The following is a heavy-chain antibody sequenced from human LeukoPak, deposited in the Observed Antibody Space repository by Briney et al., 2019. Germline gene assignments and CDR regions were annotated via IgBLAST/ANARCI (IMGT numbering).Heavy chain of an antibody. CDR1: GYTFTGYY. CDR2: INPNSGGT. CDR3: ARDLDYGTYYFDY. J-gene: IGHJ4*02. D-gene: IGHD4-17*01. Sequence: ASVKASCKASGYTFTGYYMHWVRQAPGQGLEWMGWINPNSGGTDYAQKYQGRVTMTRDTSISTAYMELSRLRSDDTAVYYCARDLDYGTYYFDYWGQGTLVTVSS. V-gene: IGHV1-2*02.